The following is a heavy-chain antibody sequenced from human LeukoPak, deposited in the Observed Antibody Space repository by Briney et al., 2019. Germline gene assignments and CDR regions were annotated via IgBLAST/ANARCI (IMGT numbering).Heavy chain of an antibody. CDR1: GFTFSNYA. J-gene: IGHJ4*02. CDR3: VKGFVHPTYYFDY. V-gene: IGHV3-23*01. CDR2: ITGSGDGT. Sequence: GGSLRLSCAASGFTFSNYAMMRVRQAPGKRLEWVSSITGSGDGTYYADSVRGRFTISRDNSENTLYLQLNSLRADDTAVYFCVKGFVHPTYYFDYWGQGTLVTVSS. D-gene: IGHD3-10*01.